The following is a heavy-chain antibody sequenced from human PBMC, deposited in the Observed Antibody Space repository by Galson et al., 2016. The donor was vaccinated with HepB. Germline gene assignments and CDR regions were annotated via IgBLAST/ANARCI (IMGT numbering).Heavy chain of an antibody. V-gene: IGHV3-11*01. CDR3: FSYDDVWGTPDY. CDR1: GLMFTDYY. CDR2: ISSSGDAI. Sequence: SCAASGLMFTDYYMTWIRQAPGKGLEWLSHISSSGDAIYYADSVRGRFTISRDNAKNSVYLQMNSLRVEDTAIYYCFSYDDVWGTPDYWGQGTQVIVSS. J-gene: IGHJ4*02. D-gene: IGHD3-16*01.